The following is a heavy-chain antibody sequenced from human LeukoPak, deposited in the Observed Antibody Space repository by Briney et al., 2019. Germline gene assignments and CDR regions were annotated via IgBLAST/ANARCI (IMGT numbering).Heavy chain of an antibody. CDR3: ARAGGADRYYFDF. Sequence: PSETLSLTCTVSGGSMSSYYWSWIRQPPGKGLEWIGYVYYSGTTNYNPSLESRVTISVDTSKNQFSLKLNSVTAADTAVYYCARAGGADRYYFDFWGQGTLVTVSS. D-gene: IGHD3-16*01. CDR2: VYYSGTT. CDR1: GGSMSSYY. J-gene: IGHJ4*02. V-gene: IGHV4-59*12.